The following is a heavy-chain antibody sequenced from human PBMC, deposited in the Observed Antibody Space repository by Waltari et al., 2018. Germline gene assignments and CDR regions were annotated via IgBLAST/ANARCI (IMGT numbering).Heavy chain of an antibody. D-gene: IGHD1-26*01. J-gene: IGHJ4*02. V-gene: IGHV3-74*01. CDR1: GFTFSGYW. Sequence: EVQVVESGGGLVQPGGSLRLSCAASGFTFSGYWMHWVRQVPGKGLVWGSRIDTHGIRTDYADSVKGRCTISRDNAKNTLYLQMNSLTAEDTAVYYCGRDLGGSGSDWGQGTLVTVSS. CDR2: IDTHGIRT. CDR3: GRDLGGSGSD.